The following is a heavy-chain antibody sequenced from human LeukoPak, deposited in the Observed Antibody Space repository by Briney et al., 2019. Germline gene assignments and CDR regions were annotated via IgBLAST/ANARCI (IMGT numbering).Heavy chain of an antibody. CDR1: GYTLTELS. CDR2: FDPEDGET. CDR3: ATDSTEWEL. D-gene: IGHD1-26*01. V-gene: IGHV1-24*01. J-gene: IGHJ4*02. Sequence: ASVTVSCKVSGYTLTELSMHWVRQAPGKGLEWMGGFDPEDGETIYAQKFQGRVTMTEDTSTHTAYLELSSLRSEDTAVYYCATDSTEWELWGQGTLVTVSS.